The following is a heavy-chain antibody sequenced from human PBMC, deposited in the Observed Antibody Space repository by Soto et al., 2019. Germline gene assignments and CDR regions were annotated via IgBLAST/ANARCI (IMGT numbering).Heavy chain of an antibody. Sequence: HPGGSLRLSCAASGFTFSSYAMHWVRQAPGKGLEWVAVISYDGSNKYYADSVKGRFTISRDNSKNTLYLQMNSLRAEDTAVYYCARASDQLLLEFDYYGMDVWGQGTTVTVSS. V-gene: IGHV3-30-3*01. CDR2: ISYDGSNK. CDR3: ARASDQLLLEFDYYGMDV. J-gene: IGHJ6*02. D-gene: IGHD2-2*01. CDR1: GFTFSSYA.